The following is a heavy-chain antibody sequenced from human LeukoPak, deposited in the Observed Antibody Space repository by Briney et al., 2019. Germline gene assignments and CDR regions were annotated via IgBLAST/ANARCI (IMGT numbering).Heavy chain of an antibody. CDR1: GFTVSSNS. Sequence: GGSLRLCCAASGFTVSSNSMNWVRQAPGKGLEWVSVIYSRGDTYYADSVKGRFSISRDNSKNTLYLQMNSLRAEDTAVYYCARAGPYNHNSFDSWGQGTLVTVSS. CDR2: IYSRGDT. V-gene: IGHV3-53*01. CDR3: ARAGPYNHNSFDS. J-gene: IGHJ4*02. D-gene: IGHD1-1*01.